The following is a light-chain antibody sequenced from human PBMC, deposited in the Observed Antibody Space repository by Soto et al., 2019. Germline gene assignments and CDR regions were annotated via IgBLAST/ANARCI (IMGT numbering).Light chain of an antibody. J-gene: IGKJ2*01. Sequence: EIVLTQSPATLSLSAGERATLSCRASQSISSSDLAWYQHRPGQAPRLLIYAASSRATGIPVRFSGSGSGTDFTLTISRLEPEEFAVYDCQQYGSSPRTFGQGTKVDIK. CDR3: QQYGSSPRT. CDR1: QSISSSD. V-gene: IGKV3-20*01. CDR2: AAS.